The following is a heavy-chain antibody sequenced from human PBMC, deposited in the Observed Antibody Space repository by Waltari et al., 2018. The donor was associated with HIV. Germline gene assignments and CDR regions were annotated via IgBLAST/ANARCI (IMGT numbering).Heavy chain of an antibody. Sequence: EVQLVESGGGLVEPGGSLRLSCAPSGFSFGFFSMNWVRQAPGKGVEWGSSISSTSSHICYADSVRGRLTSSRDNAKNSLYLQMNSLKAEDTAVYYCVRGGAGATAEDLFDPWGQGTLVTVSS. V-gene: IGHV3-21*01. D-gene: IGHD1-26*01. J-gene: IGHJ5*02. CDR3: VRGGAGATAEDLFDP. CDR2: ISSTSSHI. CDR1: GFSFGFFS.